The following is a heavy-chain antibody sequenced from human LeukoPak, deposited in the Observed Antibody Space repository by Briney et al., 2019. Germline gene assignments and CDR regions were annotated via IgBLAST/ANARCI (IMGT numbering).Heavy chain of an antibody. CDR2: ISSSSSYI. D-gene: IGHD2-15*01. J-gene: IGHJ3*02. V-gene: IGHV3-21*01. CDR1: GFTFSSYS. CDR3: AREALVVVAATMGENGFDI. Sequence: GGSLRLSCAASGFTFSSYSMNWVRQAPGKGLEWVSSISSSSSYIYYADSVKGRFTISRDNAKNSLYLQMNSLRAEDMAVYYCAREALVVVAATMGENGFDIWGQGTMVTVSS.